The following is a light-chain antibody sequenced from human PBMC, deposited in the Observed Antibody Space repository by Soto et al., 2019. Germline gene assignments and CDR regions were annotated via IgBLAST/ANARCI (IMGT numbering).Light chain of an antibody. J-gene: IGKJ3*01. CDR2: AAS. Sequence: DIQMPQSPSSLSASVGDRVTITCRASQTIRNYLNWYQQKPGKAPNLLIYAASTLQSGVPPRFSGSGSGTDFTLTISSLQPEDFAAYYCQQSYNIPFTFGPGTKVNIK. V-gene: IGKV1-39*01. CDR1: QTIRNY. CDR3: QQSYNIPFT.